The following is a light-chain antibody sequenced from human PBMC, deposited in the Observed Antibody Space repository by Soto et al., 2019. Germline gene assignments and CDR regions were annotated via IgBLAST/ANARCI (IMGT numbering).Light chain of an antibody. Sequence: QSVLTQPPSVSAAPGQRVTISCSGSSSNIGTYVVSWYQQVPGTAPKLLLYDIDSRPSGIPDRFSGSQSGASATLGITGLQTGDEADYYCGTWDARLRSWVFGGGTKLTVL. J-gene: IGLJ3*02. CDR1: SSNIGTYV. CDR3: GTWDARLRSWV. CDR2: DID. V-gene: IGLV1-51*01.